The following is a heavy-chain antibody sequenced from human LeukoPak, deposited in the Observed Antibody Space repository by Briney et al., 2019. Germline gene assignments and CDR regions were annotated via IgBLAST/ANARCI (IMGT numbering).Heavy chain of an antibody. CDR3: ASRKLGNDY. Sequence: RPSETLSLTCTVSGDSISSRSDYWGWIRQPPGKGPEWVGSVYYIGSTFYNPSLKSRVTISIDTSKNQFSLKLTSVTAADTAVYYCASRKLGNDYWGQGTLVTVSS. V-gene: IGHV4-39*07. CDR1: GDSISSRSDY. D-gene: IGHD7-27*01. CDR2: VYYIGST. J-gene: IGHJ4*02.